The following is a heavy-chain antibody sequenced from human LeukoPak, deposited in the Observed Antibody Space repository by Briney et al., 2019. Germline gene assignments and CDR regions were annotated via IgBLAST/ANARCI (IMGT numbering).Heavy chain of an antibody. Sequence: PGGSLRLSCAASGFTFSSYGMHWVRQAPGKGLEWVAVIWYDGSNKYYADSVKGRFTISRDNSKNTLYLQMNSLRAEDTAVYYCAKEGDFWSGYWGIDYWGQGTLVTVSS. CDR3: AKEGDFWSGYWGIDY. V-gene: IGHV3-33*06. CDR1: GFTFSSYG. J-gene: IGHJ4*02. D-gene: IGHD3-3*01. CDR2: IWYDGSNK.